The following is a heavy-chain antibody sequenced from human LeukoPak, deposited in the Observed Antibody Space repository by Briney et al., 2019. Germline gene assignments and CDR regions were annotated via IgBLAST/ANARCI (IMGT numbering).Heavy chain of an antibody. Sequence: GGSLRLSCAASGFTFSSYSMNWVRQAPGKGLEWVSYISSSSSTIYYADSVEGRFTISRDNAKNSLYLQMNSLRAEDTAVYYCARDFPYYDSSGYYYGDYFDYWGQGTLVTVSS. D-gene: IGHD3-22*01. CDR2: ISSSSSTI. CDR3: ARDFPYYDSSGYYYGDYFDY. J-gene: IGHJ4*02. CDR1: GFTFSSYS. V-gene: IGHV3-48*01.